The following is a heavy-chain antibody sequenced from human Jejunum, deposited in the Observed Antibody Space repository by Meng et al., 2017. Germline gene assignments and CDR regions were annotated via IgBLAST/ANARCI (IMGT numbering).Heavy chain of an antibody. J-gene: IGHJ2*01. Sequence: GESMKISCAAAGFTFSSYAMSWVRQAPGKGLEWVSAISGRGGNTYYADSVKGRFTISRDNSKNTMSLQMNSLTADDTAVYYCVKDVNGGSGATRPFYFDRWGRGTLVTSPQ. CDR2: ISGRGGNT. CDR3: VKDVNGGSGATRPFYFDR. D-gene: IGHD3-10*01. V-gene: IGHV3-23*01. CDR1: GFTFSSYA.